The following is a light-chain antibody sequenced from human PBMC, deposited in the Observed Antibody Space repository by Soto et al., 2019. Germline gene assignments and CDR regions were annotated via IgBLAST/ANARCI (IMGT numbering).Light chain of an antibody. CDR2: NVY. CDR1: SSDVGAYNF. J-gene: IGLJ1*01. CDR3: SSYAGSNNFYV. Sequence: QSVLTQPASVSGSPGQSITISCTGTSSDVGAYNFVSWHQQHPGKAPKLMIYNVYDRPSGISYRFSGSKSGNTASLTVSGLQAEDEADYYCSSYAGSNNFYVFGTGTKVTVL. V-gene: IGLV2-14*03.